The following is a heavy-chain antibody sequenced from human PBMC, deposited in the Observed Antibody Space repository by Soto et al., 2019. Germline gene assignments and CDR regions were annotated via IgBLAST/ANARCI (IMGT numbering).Heavy chain of an antibody. CDR2: IYYSGST. CDR3: ARVHVLRFLEWSNAYFDY. V-gene: IGHV4-61*08. CDR1: GGSISSGGYY. J-gene: IGHJ4*02. Sequence: SETLSLPCSVSGGSISSGGYYWSWIRQHPGKGLEWIGYIYYSGSTNYNPSLKSRVTISVDTSKNQFSLKLSSVTAADTAVYYCARVHVLRFLEWSNAYFDYWGQGTLVTVSS. D-gene: IGHD3-3*01.